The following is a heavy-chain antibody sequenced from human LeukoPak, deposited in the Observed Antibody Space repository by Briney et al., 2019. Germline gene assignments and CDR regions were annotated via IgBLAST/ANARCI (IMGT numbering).Heavy chain of an antibody. Sequence: GGSLRLSCAASGLTGSSNFMTWVRQAPGKGLEWVSAIYSGGSTFYAASVRGRFNISGDNSKKTMFLQMSSLRVEDAAVYYCASSGTASRGAMDVWGQGTTVTVSS. CDR3: ASSGTASRGAMDV. CDR1: GLTGSSNF. J-gene: IGHJ6*02. CDR2: IYSGGST. V-gene: IGHV3-66*01. D-gene: IGHD1-1*01.